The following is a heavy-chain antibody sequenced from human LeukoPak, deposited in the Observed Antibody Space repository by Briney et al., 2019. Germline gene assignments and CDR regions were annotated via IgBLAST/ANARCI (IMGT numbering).Heavy chain of an antibody. CDR1: GFTFSSYS. D-gene: IGHD2-2*01. CDR2: ISGSGGST. CDR3: AKNRKDIVVVPAAHDY. J-gene: IGHJ4*02. V-gene: IGHV3-23*01. Sequence: GGSLRLSCAASGFTFSSYSMNWVRQAPGKGLEWVSAISGSGGSTYYADSVKGRFTISRDNSKNTLYLQMNSLRAEDTAVYYCAKNRKDIVVVPAAHDYWGQGTLVTVSS.